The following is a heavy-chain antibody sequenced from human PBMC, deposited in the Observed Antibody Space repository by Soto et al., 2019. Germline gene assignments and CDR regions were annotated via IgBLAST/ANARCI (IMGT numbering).Heavy chain of an antibody. CDR3: ARVPVSGGVWGDNFDY. J-gene: IGHJ4*02. Sequence: GGSLRLSCAASGFTFSDYYMSWIRQAPGKGLEWVSYISSSGSTIYYADSVKGRFTISRDNAKNSLYLQMNSLRAEDTAVYYCARVPVSGGVWGDNFDYWGQGTLVTVSS. CDR1: GFTFSDYY. V-gene: IGHV3-11*01. CDR2: ISSSGSTI. D-gene: IGHD2-8*01.